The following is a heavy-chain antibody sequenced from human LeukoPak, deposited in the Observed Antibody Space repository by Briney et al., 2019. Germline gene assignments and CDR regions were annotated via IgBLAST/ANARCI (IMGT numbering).Heavy chain of an antibody. J-gene: IGHJ4*02. CDR3: AREDSAAKIDY. V-gene: IGHV3-33*01. Sequence: PGGSLRLSCSASGFTFSRYGMHWVRQAPGKGLEWVAVIWYDGSQKYYADSVKGRFTISRDNSKNTLYLQVNSLRAEDTAVYYCAREDSAAKIDYWGQGTLVTVSS. CDR1: GFTFSRYG. D-gene: IGHD6-13*01. CDR2: IWYDGSQK.